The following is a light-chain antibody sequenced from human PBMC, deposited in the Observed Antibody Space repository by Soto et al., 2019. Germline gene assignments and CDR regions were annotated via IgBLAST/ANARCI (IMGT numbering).Light chain of an antibody. CDR2: GAS. CDR1: ESIYNK. J-gene: IGKJ5*01. V-gene: IGKV3-15*01. Sequence: EVVMTQSPATLSVSPGERVTLSCRASESIYNKVAWYQQKPGQAPRLLIYGASTRATGISARFSGSGSGTEFTLTISSLQSEDFAVYYCQQYNNWPPITFGQGTRLEIK. CDR3: QQYNNWPPIT.